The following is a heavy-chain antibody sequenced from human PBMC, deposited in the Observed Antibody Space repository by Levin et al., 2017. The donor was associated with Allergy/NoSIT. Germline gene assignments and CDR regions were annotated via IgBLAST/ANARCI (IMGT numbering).Heavy chain of an antibody. CDR1: GGSFSGYY. D-gene: IGHD2-2*01. V-gene: IGHV4-34*01. Sequence: PSETLSLTCAVYGGSFSGYYWSWIRQPPGKGLEWIGEINHSGSTNYNPSLKSRVTISVDTSKNQFSLKLSSVTAADTAVYYCARGRVSGIVVVPAAKIPRYGMDVWGQGTTVTVSS. CDR2: INHSGST. J-gene: IGHJ6*02. CDR3: ARGRVSGIVVVPAAKIPRYGMDV.